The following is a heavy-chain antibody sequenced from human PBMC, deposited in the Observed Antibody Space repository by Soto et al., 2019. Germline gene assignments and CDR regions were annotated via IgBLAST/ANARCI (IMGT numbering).Heavy chain of an antibody. CDR1: GFTFSSYW. CDR3: ARGLPPALRYCDWQPDD. Sequence: EVQLVESGGGLVQPGGSLRLSCAASGFTFSSYWMSWVRQAPGKGLEWVANIKQDGSEKYYVDSVKGQFTIYRDNAKNSLYLQMNSLRAEDTAVYYGARGLPPALRYCDWQPDDWGQGTLVTVSS. J-gene: IGHJ4*02. D-gene: IGHD3-9*01. V-gene: IGHV3-7*01. CDR2: IKQDGSEK.